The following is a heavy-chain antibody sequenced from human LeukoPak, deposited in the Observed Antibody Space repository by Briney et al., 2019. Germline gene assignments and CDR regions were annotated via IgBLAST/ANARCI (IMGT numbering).Heavy chain of an antibody. J-gene: IGHJ4*02. V-gene: IGHV4-34*01. CDR2: IYYSGST. CDR3: ARGPNMIVVVNEPYFDY. Sequence: PSETLSLTCAVYGGSFSGYYWGWIRQPPGKGLEWIGSIYYSGSTYYNPSLKSRVTISVDTSKNQFSLKLSSVTAADTAVYYCARGPNMIVVVNEPYFDYWGQGTLVTVSS. CDR1: GGSFSGYY. D-gene: IGHD3-22*01.